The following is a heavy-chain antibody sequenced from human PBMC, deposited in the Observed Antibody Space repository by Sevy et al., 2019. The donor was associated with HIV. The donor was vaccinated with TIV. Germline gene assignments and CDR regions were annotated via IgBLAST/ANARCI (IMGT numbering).Heavy chain of an antibody. CDR3: ARLGYFDWSLYRYYFDY. J-gene: IGHJ4*02. D-gene: IGHD3-9*01. V-gene: IGHV3-7*01. CDR2: IKLDGSEK. Sequence: GGSLRLSCAASGFTFSSYWMSWVRQAPGKGLEWVANIKLDGSEKYYVDSVKGRFTISRDNAENSLDLQMNSLRVEDTAVYYCARLGYFDWSLYRYYFDYWGRGTLVIVSS. CDR1: GFTFSSYW.